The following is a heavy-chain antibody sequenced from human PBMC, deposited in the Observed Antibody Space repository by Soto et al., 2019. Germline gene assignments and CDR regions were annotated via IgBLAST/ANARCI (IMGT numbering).Heavy chain of an antibody. CDR2: ISYDGSNK. Sequence: QVQLVESGGGVVQPGRSLRLSCAASGFTFSSYAMHWVRQAPGKGLEWVAVISYDGSNKYYADSVKGRFTISRDNSKNTLYLQMNSLRAEDTAVYYCARELAVAGTPGGMDVWGQGTTVTVSS. D-gene: IGHD6-19*01. V-gene: IGHV3-30-3*01. J-gene: IGHJ6*02. CDR3: ARELAVAGTPGGMDV. CDR1: GFTFSSYA.